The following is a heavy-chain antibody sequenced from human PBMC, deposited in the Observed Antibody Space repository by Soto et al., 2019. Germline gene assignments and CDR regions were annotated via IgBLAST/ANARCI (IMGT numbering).Heavy chain of an antibody. CDR2: IWYDGSNK. Sequence: QVQLVESGGGVVQPGRSLRLSCAASGFIFNEYGMHWVRQAPGKGLEWVAVIWYDGSNKYYADSVRGRFTFSRDNSRNTMSLQMNSLRGEDTAMYYCARWGCSGSNCNLNQRSFDLWGQGTLVTVSS. CDR3: ARWGCSGSNCNLNQRSFDL. D-gene: IGHD2-15*01. V-gene: IGHV3-33*01. J-gene: IGHJ4*02. CDR1: GFIFNEYG.